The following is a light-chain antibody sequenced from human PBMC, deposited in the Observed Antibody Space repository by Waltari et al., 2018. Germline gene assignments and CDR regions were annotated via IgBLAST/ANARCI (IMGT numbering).Light chain of an antibody. CDR2: DVS. Sequence: QSALTQPASVSGSPGQSITISCTVTTIDVGGYNYVSWYQQHPGKAPKLMIYDVSKRPPGVSKRFCGSKSGNTASLTIYGLQAEDEADYYCCSYAGSSTLVFGGGTKLTVL. CDR1: TIDVGGYNY. J-gene: IGLJ2*01. V-gene: IGLV2-23*02. CDR3: CSYAGSSTLV.